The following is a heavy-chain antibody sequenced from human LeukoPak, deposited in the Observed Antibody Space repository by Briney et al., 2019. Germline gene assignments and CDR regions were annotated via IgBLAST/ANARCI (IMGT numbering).Heavy chain of an antibody. V-gene: IGHV3-74*01. Sequence: GGSLRLSCAVSGFAFSSYWMHWVRQAPGQGLVWVSRINADGTSATYADSVKGRFTISRDNAKSTLYLQINSLRDEDTAVYYCTRGDPTMAPDHWGQGTLITVSS. CDR2: INADGTSA. CDR3: TRGDPTMAPDH. J-gene: IGHJ4*02. D-gene: IGHD5-18*01. CDR1: GFAFSSYW.